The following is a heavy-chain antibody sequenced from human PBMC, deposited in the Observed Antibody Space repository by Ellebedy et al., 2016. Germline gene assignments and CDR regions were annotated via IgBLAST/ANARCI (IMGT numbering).Heavy chain of an antibody. J-gene: IGHJ4*02. V-gene: IGHV3-48*04. CDR1: GFTFSSYS. D-gene: IGHD3-10*01. CDR2: ISSSSSTI. CDR3: ARGYYYGSGSLHFDY. Sequence: GGSLRLXXAASGFTFSSYSMNWVRQAPGKGLEWVSYISSSSSTIYYADSVKGRFTISRDNAKNSLYLQMNSLRAEDTAVYYCARGYYYGSGSLHFDYWGQGTLVTVSS.